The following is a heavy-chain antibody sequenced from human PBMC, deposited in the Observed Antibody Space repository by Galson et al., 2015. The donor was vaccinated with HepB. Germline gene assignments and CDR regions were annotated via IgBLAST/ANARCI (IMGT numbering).Heavy chain of an antibody. V-gene: IGHV3-30*04. Sequence: SLRLSCAASGFTFSSYAMHWVRQAPGKGLEWVAVISYDGSNKYYADSVKGRFTISRDNSKNTLYLQMNSLRAEDTAVYYCAREKRGSSSWYGYWYFDLWGRGTLVTVSS. J-gene: IGHJ2*01. CDR1: GFTFSSYA. D-gene: IGHD6-13*01. CDR3: AREKRGSSSWYGYWYFDL. CDR2: ISYDGSNK.